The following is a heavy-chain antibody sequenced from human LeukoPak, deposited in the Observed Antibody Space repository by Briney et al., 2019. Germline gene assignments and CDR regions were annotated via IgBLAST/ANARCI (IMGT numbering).Heavy chain of an antibody. CDR2: INPNSGGT. J-gene: IGHJ4*02. D-gene: IGHD5-24*01. Sequence: GASVKVSCKASGYTFTGYYMHWVRQAPGQGLEWMGWINPNSGGTNYAQKFQGRVTMTRDTSISTAYMELSSLRSDDTAVYYCARDPTKMATRGHWGQGTLVTVPS. V-gene: IGHV1-2*02. CDR3: ARDPTKMATRGH. CDR1: GYTFTGYY.